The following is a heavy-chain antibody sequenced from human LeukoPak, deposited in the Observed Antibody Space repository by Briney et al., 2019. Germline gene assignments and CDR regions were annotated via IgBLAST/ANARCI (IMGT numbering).Heavy chain of an antibody. J-gene: IGHJ5*02. CDR3: ARHDCDSSRCSGNWFDP. CDR1: GFTFSGWW. D-gene: IGHD2/OR15-2a*01. CDR2: IYDSGNT. Sequence: GSLRLSCAASGFTFSGWWMHWVRQPPGKGLEWIGTIYDSGNTNYNPSLRSRLTISVDTSRNQFSLKLSSVTAADTAVYYCARHDCDSSRCSGNWFDPWGQGTLVTVSS. V-gene: IGHV4-38-2*01.